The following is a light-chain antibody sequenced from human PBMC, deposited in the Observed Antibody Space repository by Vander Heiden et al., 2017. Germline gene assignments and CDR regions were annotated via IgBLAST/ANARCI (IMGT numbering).Light chain of an antibody. Sequence: IELTPSLSTLSVSRVDSASLSCRASRSVISNLARYQQKPGKAPRLLIYGASTGDSGIPARFSGSGSGTEFTLTISSLQSEDFAVYYCQQYNNWPPFFGQGTRLEIK. J-gene: IGKJ5*01. V-gene: IGKV3-15*01. CDR2: GAS. CDR1: RSVISN. CDR3: QQYNNWPPF.